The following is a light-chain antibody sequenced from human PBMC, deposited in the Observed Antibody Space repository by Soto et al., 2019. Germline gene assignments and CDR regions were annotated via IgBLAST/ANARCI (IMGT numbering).Light chain of an antibody. CDR1: QTIRQW. J-gene: IGKJ1*01. V-gene: IGKV1-5*01. CDR3: QQYNSYPLT. CDR2: DAS. Sequence: DIQMTQSPSTVSASVGDTVIITCRASQTIRQWLAWYQQRPGKAPNLLIYDASSLESGVPSRFSGSGSGTEFTLTITNLQPDDFATYYCQQYNSYPLTFGQGTKVEIK.